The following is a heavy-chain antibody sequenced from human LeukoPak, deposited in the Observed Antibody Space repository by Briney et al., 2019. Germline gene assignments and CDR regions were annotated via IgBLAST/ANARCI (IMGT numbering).Heavy chain of an antibody. CDR1: GYTFTGYY. CDR3: ARVGGDTAMVTIWFDP. Sequence: ASVKVSCKASGYTFTGYYMHWVRQAPGQGLEWMGRINPNSGGTNYAQKFQGRVTMTRDTSIGTAYMELSRLRSDDTAVYYCARVGGDTAMVTIWFDPWGQGTLVTVSS. CDR2: INPNSGGT. D-gene: IGHD5-18*01. J-gene: IGHJ5*02. V-gene: IGHV1-2*06.